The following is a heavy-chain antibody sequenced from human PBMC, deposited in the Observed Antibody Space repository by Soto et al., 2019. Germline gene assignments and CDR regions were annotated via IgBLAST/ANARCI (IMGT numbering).Heavy chain of an antibody. V-gene: IGHV3-33*01. CDR2: ILLDGSER. J-gene: IGHJ5*02. Sequence: PGGSLSVSCEASGVLFGTSGMHWVRQAPGKGLEWVSGILLDGSERYYSDSVKGRFTISRENSKNTLFLQKNSLRVEDTAVYFCARDESGTTSYHASWGQVPLFTVFS. CDR1: GVLFGTSG. CDR3: ARDESGTTSYHAS. D-gene: IGHD1-1*01.